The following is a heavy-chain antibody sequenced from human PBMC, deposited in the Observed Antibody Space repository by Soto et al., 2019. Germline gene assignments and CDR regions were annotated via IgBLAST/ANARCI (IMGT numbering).Heavy chain of an antibody. CDR3: AKVSRKGSAIDFDY. V-gene: IGHV1-8*01. Sequence: QVQLVQSGAELKKPGASVKVSCKASGYTFSNYDMNWVRQATGQGPEWIGWVNPNNWDTGSVQKIQGRVTLTTDISTTTAYLELTSLRSEETVIYYCAKVSRKGSAIDFDYWGQGTLITVSS. CDR2: VNPNNWDT. J-gene: IGHJ4*02. CDR1: GYTFSNYD. D-gene: IGHD3-10*01.